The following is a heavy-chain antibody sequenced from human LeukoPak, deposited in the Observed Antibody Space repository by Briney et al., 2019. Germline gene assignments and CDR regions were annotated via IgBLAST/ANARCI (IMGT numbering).Heavy chain of an antibody. J-gene: IGHJ5*02. V-gene: IGHV3-30*04. Sequence: GGSLRLSCAASGLTFSSYTMHWVRQAPGKGLEWVAVISYDGSKKYYADTVKGRFTISRDNSKNTLYLQMNSLRAEDTAVYYCARMATTTDWFDPWGQGTLVTVSS. CDR3: ARMATTTDWFDP. CDR1: GLTFSSYT. D-gene: IGHD4-11*01. CDR2: ISYDGSKK.